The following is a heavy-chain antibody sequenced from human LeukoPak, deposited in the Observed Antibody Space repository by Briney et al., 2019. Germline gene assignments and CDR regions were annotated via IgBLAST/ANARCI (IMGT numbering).Heavy chain of an antibody. CDR2: INHSGSN. J-gene: IGHJ4*02. D-gene: IGHD6-13*01. CDR3: ARSTSSSSWYYPPYFDY. V-gene: IGHV4-34*01. CDR1: GGSFSGYY. Sequence: PSETLSLACAVYGGSFSGYYWSWIRQPPGKGLEWIGEINHSGSNNYNPSLKSGVTISVDTSKNQSSLKLSSVTAADTAVYYCARSTSSSSWYYPPYFDYWGQGTLVTVSS.